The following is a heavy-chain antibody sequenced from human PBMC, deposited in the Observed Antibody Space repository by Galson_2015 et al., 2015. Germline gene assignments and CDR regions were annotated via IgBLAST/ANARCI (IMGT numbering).Heavy chain of an antibody. Sequence: PALVTPTPTLTLTCTFSGFSLRTRGMCVSWIRQPPGKALEWLALIDWDDDKYYSTSLKTRLTISKDTSKNQVVLTMTNMDPVDTATYYCARIRISGSYYDYWGQGTLVTVSS. J-gene: IGHJ4*02. V-gene: IGHV2-70*01. CDR3: ARIRISGSYYDY. D-gene: IGHD1-26*01. CDR2: IDWDDDK. CDR1: GFSLRTRGMC.